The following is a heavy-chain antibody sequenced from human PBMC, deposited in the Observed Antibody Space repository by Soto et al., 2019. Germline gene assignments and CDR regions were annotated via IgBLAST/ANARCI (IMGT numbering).Heavy chain of an antibody. Sequence: QVQLVQSGAEVKKPGASVKVSCTTSGDTFSRSTISWVRQAPGQGLEWMGWISAYSGNVKYAWKFQDRVTMTTDTSTSTAYVELRSLRFDDTAVYYCAIANYGDDDYWGQGPLVTVSS. V-gene: IGHV1-18*01. J-gene: IGHJ4*02. CDR1: GDTFSRST. D-gene: IGHD4-17*01. CDR3: AIANYGDDDY. CDR2: ISAYSGNV.